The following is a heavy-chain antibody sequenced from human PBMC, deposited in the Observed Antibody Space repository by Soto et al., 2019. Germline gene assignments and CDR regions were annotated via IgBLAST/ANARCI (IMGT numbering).Heavy chain of an antibody. CDR3: ARLERSADY. D-gene: IGHD3-3*01. CDR2: FIPVVGVV. CDR1: GGSLSSNS. V-gene: IGHV1-69*04. J-gene: IGHJ4*02. Sequence: QVQLVQSGPEVKKPGSTVRVACKTSGGSLSSNSLSWVRQAPGQGLEWMGRFIPVVGVVNYAQKFKGRVTISADTVTNTAYMVLNSLGSDDTAVYYCARLERSADYWGQGTLVTVSS.